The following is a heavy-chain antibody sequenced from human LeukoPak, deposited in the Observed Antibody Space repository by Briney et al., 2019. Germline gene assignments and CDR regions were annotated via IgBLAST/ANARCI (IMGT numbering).Heavy chain of an antibody. CDR1: GFTFSSYE. Sequence: SGGSLRLSCAASGFTFSSYEMNWVRQAPGKGLEWVSYISSSGSTIYYADSMKGRFTISRDNSKNTLYLQMNSLRAEDTAVYYCAKLISDYWGQGTLVTVSA. J-gene: IGHJ4*02. CDR3: AKLISDY. D-gene: IGHD2-8*01. V-gene: IGHV3-48*03. CDR2: ISSSGSTI.